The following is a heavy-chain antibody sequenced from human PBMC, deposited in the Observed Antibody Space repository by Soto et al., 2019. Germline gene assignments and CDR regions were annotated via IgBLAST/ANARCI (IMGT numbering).Heavy chain of an antibody. CDR2: ISAYNGNT. CDR1: GYTFTSYD. D-gene: IGHD3-10*01. J-gene: IGHJ4*02. V-gene: IGHV1-18*01. Sequence: QVQLVQSGAEVKKPGASVKVSCKASGYTFTSYDISWVRQAPGQGLEWMGWISAYNGNTNYAQKLQGRVTMTTDTSTSTAYMELRSLRSDDTAVYYCARVTVRGVKNLPYYFDYWGQGTLVTVSS. CDR3: ARVTVRGVKNLPYYFDY.